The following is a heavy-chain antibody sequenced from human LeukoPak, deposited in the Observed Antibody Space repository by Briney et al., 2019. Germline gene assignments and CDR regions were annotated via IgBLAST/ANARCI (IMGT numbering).Heavy chain of an antibody. J-gene: IGHJ4*02. CDR3: AREAYCGGDCYSGFDY. D-gene: IGHD2-21*02. CDR1: GVSISSYH. V-gene: IGHV4-59*01. CDR2: IYYSGST. Sequence: SETLSLTCTVSGVSISSYHWSWIRQPPGKRLEWIGYIYYSGSTNYNPSLKSRVTISVDTSKNQFSLKLSSVTAADTAVYYCAREAYCGGDCYSGFDYWGQGTLVTVSS.